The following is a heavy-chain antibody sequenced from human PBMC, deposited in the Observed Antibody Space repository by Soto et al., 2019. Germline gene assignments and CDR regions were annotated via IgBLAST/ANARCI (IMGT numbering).Heavy chain of an antibody. D-gene: IGHD6-19*01. CDR3: ARVHVMVVDGSTFAY. CDR2: IYHGGTT. V-gene: IGHV4-38-2*01. CDR1: GYSLSSVSY. Sequence: SETLSLTCAVSGYSLSSVSYWGLIRQPPGKGPEWIASIYHGGTTFYNPSLKSRVTLSVDTSKNHYSLKLRSVTAADTAVYYCARVHVMVVDGSTFAYWGPGLMVT. J-gene: IGHJ4*01.